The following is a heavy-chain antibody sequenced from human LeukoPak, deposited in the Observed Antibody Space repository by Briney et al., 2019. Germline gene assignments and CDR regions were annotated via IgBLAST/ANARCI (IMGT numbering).Heavy chain of an antibody. V-gene: IGHV3-7*03. Sequence: PGGSLRLSCAASGFTFSSYWMSWVRQAPGKGLECVANINQDGSEKNYVESVKGRFTIFRDNAKISLYLQMNSLRAEDTAVYYCAKDPYYGDYLNWFDPWGQGTLVTVSS. J-gene: IGHJ5*02. CDR2: INQDGSEK. CDR3: AKDPYYGDYLNWFDP. D-gene: IGHD4-17*01. CDR1: GFTFSSYW.